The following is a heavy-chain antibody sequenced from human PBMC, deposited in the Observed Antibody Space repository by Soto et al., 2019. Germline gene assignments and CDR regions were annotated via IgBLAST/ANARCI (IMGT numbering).Heavy chain of an antibody. D-gene: IGHD3-3*01. CDR1: GLPFGDYG. V-gene: IGHV3-49*03. CDR2: IRSKPYGGTT. J-gene: IGHJ6*02. Sequence: GGSLRLSCPASGLPFGDYGMSWFRQAPGKGLEWVGFIRSKPYGGTTEYAPSVKGRFTISRDDSKSIAYLQMNSLKTEDTAVYYCTRVFDFLSRYSPSPYYYYGMDVWGQGTTVTVSS. CDR3: TRVFDFLSRYSPSPYYYYGMDV.